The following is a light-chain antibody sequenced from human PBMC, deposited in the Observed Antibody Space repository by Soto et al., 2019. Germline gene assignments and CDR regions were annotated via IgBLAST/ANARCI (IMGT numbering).Light chain of an antibody. Sequence: EIVLTQSPATLSLSPGERTTLSCRASQSVSSYLAWYQQKPGQAPRLLIYDASNRATGIPARFSASGSGTDFTLTISTLEPEDFAVHYCQQRSNWPLTFGGGTKVEIK. V-gene: IGKV3-11*01. CDR1: QSVSSY. CDR2: DAS. J-gene: IGKJ4*01. CDR3: QQRSNWPLT.